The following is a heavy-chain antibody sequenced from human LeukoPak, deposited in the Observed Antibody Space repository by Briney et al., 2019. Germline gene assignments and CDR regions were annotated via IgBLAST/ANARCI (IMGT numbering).Heavy chain of an antibody. CDR2: IHYSGST. CDR1: GGSISSYY. D-gene: IGHD6-13*01. Sequence: SETLSLTCTVSGGSISSYYWSWIRQPPGKGLVWIGYIHYSGSTHYNPSLKSRVSISVDTSKNQFSLKLSSVTAADTAVYYCARGRSSSWYRDYYFDYWGQGTLVTVSS. V-gene: IGHV4-59*01. CDR3: ARGRSSSWYRDYYFDY. J-gene: IGHJ4*02.